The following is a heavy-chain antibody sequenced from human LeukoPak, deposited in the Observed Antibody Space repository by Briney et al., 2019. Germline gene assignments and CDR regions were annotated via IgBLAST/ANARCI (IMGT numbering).Heavy chain of an antibody. CDR3: ARKLCGGDCAWFDP. CDR2: IIPIFGTA. J-gene: IGHJ5*02. V-gene: IGHV1-69*13. Sequence: SVKVSCKASGGTFSSYAISWVRQAPGQGLEWMGGIIPIFGTANYAQKFQGRVTITADESTSTAYMELSSLRSEDTAVYYCARKLCGGDCAWFDPWGQGTLVTVSS. CDR1: GGTFSSYA. D-gene: IGHD2-21*01.